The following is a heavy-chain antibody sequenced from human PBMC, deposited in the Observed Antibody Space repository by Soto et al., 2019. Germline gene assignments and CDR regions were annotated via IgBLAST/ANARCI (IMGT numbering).Heavy chain of an antibody. V-gene: IGHV4-59*01. D-gene: IGHD3-10*01. CDR3: ARMSQRSGSSHYYYHMDV. CDR1: GGCISRFY. CDR2: ISYSGST. J-gene: IGHJ6*03. Sequence: SETLSLTCTVCGGCISRFYWSCIRRPPGKGLEWIGYISYSGSTNYNPSLKSRVTMSVDTSKNQFSLKLNSVTAADTALYYCARMSQRSGSSHYYYHMDVWGRGTTVTVSS.